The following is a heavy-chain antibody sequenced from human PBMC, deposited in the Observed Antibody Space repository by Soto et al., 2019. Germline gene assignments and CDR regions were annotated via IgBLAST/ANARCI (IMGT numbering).Heavy chain of an antibody. D-gene: IGHD5-18*01. J-gene: IGHJ6*03. CDR3: ARSGRGSTAMVTHYYYMDV. V-gene: IGHV3-21*01. CDR2: ISSSSSYI. Sequence: EVQLVESGGGLVKPGGSLRLSCAASGFTFSSYSMNWVRQAPGKGLEWVSSISSSSSYIYYADSVKGRFTISRDNAKNSLYLQMNSLRAEDTAVYCCARSGRGSTAMVTHYYYMDVWGKGTTVTVSS. CDR1: GFTFSSYS.